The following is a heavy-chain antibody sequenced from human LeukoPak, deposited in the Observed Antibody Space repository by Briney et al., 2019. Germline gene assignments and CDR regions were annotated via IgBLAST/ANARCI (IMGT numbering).Heavy chain of an antibody. CDR2: IYYSGST. CDR1: GGSISSYY. V-gene: IGHV4-39*01. J-gene: IGHJ5*02. Sequence: SETLSLTCTVSGGSISSYYWGWIRQPPGKGLEWIGSIYYSGSTYYNPSLKSRVTISVDTSKNQFSLKLSSVTAADTAVYYCARHPYDFWSGYYTNWFDPWGQGTLVTVSS. CDR3: ARHPYDFWSGYYTNWFDP. D-gene: IGHD3-3*01.